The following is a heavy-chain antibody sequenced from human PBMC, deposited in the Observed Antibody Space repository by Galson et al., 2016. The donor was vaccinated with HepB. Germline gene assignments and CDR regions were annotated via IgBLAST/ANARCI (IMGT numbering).Heavy chain of an antibody. J-gene: IGHJ6*03. CDR2: XSYDGRNR. Sequence: ADSGXXXSXXXMHXXXQTXXXGLEXVAXXSYDGRNRYYADXVKGRFTISRDIXKNTLYLQMNSLRPEXTAVYYCARDPKHXSGSFSANYMDRWGKGTTVIXSS. V-gene: IGHV3-30*04. CDR1: GXXXSXXX. CDR3: ARDPKHXSGSFSANYMDR. D-gene: IGHD3-10*01.